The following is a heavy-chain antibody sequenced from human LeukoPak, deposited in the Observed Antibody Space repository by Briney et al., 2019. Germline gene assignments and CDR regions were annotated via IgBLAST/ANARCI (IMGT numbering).Heavy chain of an antibody. CDR3: ARRRGLDEPYYPPVGYFDY. J-gene: IGHJ4*02. D-gene: IGHD3-10*01. V-gene: IGHV1-2*02. CDR2: INPNSGGT. Sequence: ASVKVSCKASGYTFTGYYMHWVRQAPGQGLEWMGWINPNSGGTNYAQKFQGRVTMTRDTSISTAYLQWSSLKASDTAMYYCARRRGLDEPYYPPVGYFDYWGQGTLVTVSS. CDR1: GYTFTGYY.